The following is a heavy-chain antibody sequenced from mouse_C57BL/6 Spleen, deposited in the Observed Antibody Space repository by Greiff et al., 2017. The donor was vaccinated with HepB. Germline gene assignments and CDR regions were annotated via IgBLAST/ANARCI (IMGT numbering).Heavy chain of an antibody. J-gene: IGHJ2*01. V-gene: IGHV1-26*01. D-gene: IGHD3-2*02. CDR2: INPNNGGT. Sequence: VQLQQSGPELVKPGASVKISCKASGYTFTDYYMNWVKQSHGKSLEWIGDINPNNGGTSYNQKFKGKATLTVDKSSSTAYMELRSLTSEDSAVYYCARWVDSSGPWGQGTTLTVSS. CDR1: GYTFTDYY. CDR3: ARWVDSSGP.